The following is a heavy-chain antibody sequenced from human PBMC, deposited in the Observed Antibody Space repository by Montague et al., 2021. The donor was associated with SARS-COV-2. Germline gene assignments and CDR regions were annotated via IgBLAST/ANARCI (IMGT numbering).Heavy chain of an antibody. V-gene: IGHV4-4*02. J-gene: IGHJ1*01. D-gene: IGHD6-19*01. CDR1: GGSISSSNW. CDR2: IYHSGST. CDR3: ASRGAVAGKVYFQQ. Sequence: SETLSLTCAVSGGSISSSNWWSWVRQPPGKGLEWIGEIYHSGSTNNNPSLKSRVTISVDKSKNKFSLKLITVTAADTAVYYCASRGAVAGKVYFQQWGRGTLVTVSS.